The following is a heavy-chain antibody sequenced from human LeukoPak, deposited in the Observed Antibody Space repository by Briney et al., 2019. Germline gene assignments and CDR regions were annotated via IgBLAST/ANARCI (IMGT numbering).Heavy chain of an antibody. D-gene: IGHD2/OR15-2a*01. CDR1: GGSISSGSYY. J-gene: IGHJ5*02. CDR2: IYTSGST. Sequence: SQTLSLTCTVSGGSISSGSYYWSWIRQPAGKGLEWIGRIYTSGSTNYNPSHKSRVTISVDTSKNQFSLKLSSVTAADTAVYYCARFLTRFDPWGQGTLVTVSS. CDR3: ARFLTRFDP. V-gene: IGHV4-61*02.